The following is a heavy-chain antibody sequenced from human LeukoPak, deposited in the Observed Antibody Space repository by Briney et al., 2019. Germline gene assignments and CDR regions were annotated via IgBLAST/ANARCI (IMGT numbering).Heavy chain of an antibody. CDR3: ARDRPLGQWLANLDY. J-gene: IGHJ4*02. CDR1: GFTFSSYA. CDR2: ISYDGSNK. V-gene: IGHV3-30-3*01. Sequence: GRSLRLSCAASGFTFSSYAMHRVRQAPGKGLEWVAVISYDGSNKYYADSVKGRFTISRDNSKNTLYLQMNSLRAEDTAVYYCARDRPLGQWLANLDYWGQGTLVTVSS. D-gene: IGHD6-19*01.